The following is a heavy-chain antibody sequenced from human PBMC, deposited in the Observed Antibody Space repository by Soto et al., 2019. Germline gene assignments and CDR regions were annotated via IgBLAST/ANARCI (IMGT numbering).Heavy chain of an antibody. CDR3: ARGAVAGKYYFDY. Sequence: EASVKVSCKASGYTFTGYYMHWVRQAPGQGLEWMGWINPNSGGTNYAQKFQGWVTMTRDTSISTAYMELSRLRSDDTAVYYCARGAVAGKYYFDYWGQGTLVTVSS. V-gene: IGHV1-2*04. CDR1: GYTFTGYY. J-gene: IGHJ4*02. D-gene: IGHD6-19*01. CDR2: INPNSGGT.